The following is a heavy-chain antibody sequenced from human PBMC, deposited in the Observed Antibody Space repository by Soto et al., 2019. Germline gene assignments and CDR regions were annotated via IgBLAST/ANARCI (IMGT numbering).Heavy chain of an antibody. CDR2: IIPIFGTA. Sequence: SVKVSCKASGGTFSSYAISWVRQAPGQGLEWMEGIIPIFGTANYAQKFQGRVTITADESTSTAYMELSSLRSEDTAVYYCARVNPLGYYFDYWGQGTLVTVSS. CDR3: ARVNPLGYYFDY. CDR1: GGTFSSYA. D-gene: IGHD6-25*01. J-gene: IGHJ4*02. V-gene: IGHV1-69*13.